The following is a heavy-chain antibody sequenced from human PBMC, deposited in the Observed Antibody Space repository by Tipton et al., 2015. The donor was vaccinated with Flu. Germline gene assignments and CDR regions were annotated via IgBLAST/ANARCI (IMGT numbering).Heavy chain of an antibody. CDR1: GGSISSGSYY. J-gene: IGHJ5*02. CDR2: VSRTGST. CDR3: ARRDYSNYVSDPKSWFDP. D-gene: IGHD4-11*01. Sequence: TLSLTCTVSGGSISSGSYYWSWIRQPAGKGLEWIGTVSRTGSTIYNPSLKSRVTISIDTSKNQFSLNMKSVTAADMAVYYCARRDYSNYVSDPKSWFDPWGQGTLVAVSS. V-gene: IGHV4-61*02.